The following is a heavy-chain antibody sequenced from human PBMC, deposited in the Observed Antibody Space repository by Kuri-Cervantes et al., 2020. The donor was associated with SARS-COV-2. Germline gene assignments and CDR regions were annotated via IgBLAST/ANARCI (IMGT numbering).Heavy chain of an antibody. V-gene: IGHV3-23*01. Sequence: GESLKIYCAASGFTFSSYAMSWVRQAPGKGLEWVSAISGSGGSTYYADSVKGRFTISRDNSKNTLYLQMNSLRAEDTAVYYCAKGSDYGGNSGIDYWGQGTLVTVSS. CDR3: AKGSDYGGNSGIDY. D-gene: IGHD4-23*01. CDR2: ISGSGGST. CDR1: GFTFSSYA. J-gene: IGHJ4*02.